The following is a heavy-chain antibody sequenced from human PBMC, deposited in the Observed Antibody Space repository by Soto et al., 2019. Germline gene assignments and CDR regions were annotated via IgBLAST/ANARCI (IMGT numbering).Heavy chain of an antibody. Sequence: QITLKESGPTLVKPTQTLTLTCTFSGFSLSTSGVGVGWIRQPPGKALEWLALIYWDDDKRYSPSLKSRLTITKDTSKNQVVLTMTNMDPVDTATYYCAHTASNDYEVGGAFEPWGQGTLVTVSS. D-gene: IGHD4-17*01. V-gene: IGHV2-5*02. J-gene: IGHJ5*02. CDR2: IYWDDDK. CDR1: GFSLSTSGVG. CDR3: AHTASNDYEVGGAFEP.